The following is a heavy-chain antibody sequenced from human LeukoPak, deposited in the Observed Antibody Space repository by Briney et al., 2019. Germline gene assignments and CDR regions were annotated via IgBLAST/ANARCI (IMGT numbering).Heavy chain of an antibody. Sequence: ASVKVSCKASGYTFTSYYMHWVRQAPGQGLEWMGIINPSGGSTSYAQKFQGRVTMARDMSTSTVYMELSSLRSEDTAVYYCARDRDRYCSGGSCPYYYYYYMDVWGKGTTVTVSS. CDR3: ARDRDRYCSGGSCPYYYYYYMDV. J-gene: IGHJ6*03. V-gene: IGHV1-46*01. CDR2: INPSGGST. D-gene: IGHD2-15*01. CDR1: GYTFTSYY.